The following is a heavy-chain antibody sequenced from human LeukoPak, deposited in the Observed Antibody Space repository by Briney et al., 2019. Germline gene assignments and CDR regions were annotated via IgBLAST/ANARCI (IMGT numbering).Heavy chain of an antibody. V-gene: IGHV3-9*01. D-gene: IGHD6-13*01. CDR3: AKDTSIIAEDAFDI. CDR1: GFTFDDYA. CDR2: ISWNSGSI. Sequence: AGGSLRLSCAASGFTFDDYAMHWVRQAPGKGLEWVSGISWNSGSIGYADSVKGRFTISRDNAKNFLYLQMNSLRAEDTALYYCAKDTSIIAEDAFDIWGQGTMVTVSS. J-gene: IGHJ3*02.